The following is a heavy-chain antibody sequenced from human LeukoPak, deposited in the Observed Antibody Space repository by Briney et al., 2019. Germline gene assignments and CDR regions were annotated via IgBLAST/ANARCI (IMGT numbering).Heavy chain of an antibody. Sequence: SETLSLTCTVSGGSISSYYWRWIRQPPGKGLEWIGYIYYSGSTNYNPSLKSRVTISVDTSKNQFSLKLSSVTAADTAVYYCARHGSTMIVGANWFDPWGQGTLVTVSS. CDR3: ARHGSTMIVGANWFDP. CDR2: IYYSGST. D-gene: IGHD3-22*01. J-gene: IGHJ5*02. CDR1: GGSISSYY. V-gene: IGHV4-59*08.